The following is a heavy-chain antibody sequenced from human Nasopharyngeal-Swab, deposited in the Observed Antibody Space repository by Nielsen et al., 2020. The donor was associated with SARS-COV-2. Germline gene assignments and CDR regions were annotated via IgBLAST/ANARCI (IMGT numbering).Heavy chain of an antibody. CDR2: IYYTGDS. CDR1: GVSISSYY. Sequence: SETLSLTCAVYGVSISSYYWSWIRQAPGKGLEWIGYIYYTGDSNYNPSLKSRVTISVDTSKNQFSLKVTSVTAADTAVYYCARRSLAVAGSFDYWGQGTLVTVSS. V-gene: IGHV4-59*08. D-gene: IGHD6-19*01. J-gene: IGHJ4*02. CDR3: ARRSLAVAGSFDY.